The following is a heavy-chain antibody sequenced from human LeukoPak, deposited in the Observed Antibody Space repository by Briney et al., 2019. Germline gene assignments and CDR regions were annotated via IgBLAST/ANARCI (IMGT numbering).Heavy chain of an antibody. D-gene: IGHD7-27*01. CDR2: NTDSGNI. Sequence: SSETLSLTCAVSGSSMTIYSWGWIRQAPGKGLEWIGYNTDSGNINFNPALKSRVTISVDTSKSQFSLKLTSVTPADTAVYYCARDNWGSLDYWGQGTLVTVSS. CDR1: GSSMTIYS. CDR3: ARDNWGSLDY. J-gene: IGHJ4*02. V-gene: IGHV4-59*01.